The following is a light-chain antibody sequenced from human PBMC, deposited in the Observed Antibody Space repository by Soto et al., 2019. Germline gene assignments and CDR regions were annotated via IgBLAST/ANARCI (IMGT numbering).Light chain of an antibody. J-gene: IGKJ3*01. V-gene: IGKV3-15*01. Sequence: EIVMTQSPATLSVSPGERATLSCRASQSVGSDLAWYQQKPGQAPRLLIYAASTRATGVPARFSGSGSGTEFTLTISSLQTEDFVVYYCQQYNDWPPTFGPGT. CDR3: QQYNDWPPT. CDR1: QSVGSD. CDR2: AAS.